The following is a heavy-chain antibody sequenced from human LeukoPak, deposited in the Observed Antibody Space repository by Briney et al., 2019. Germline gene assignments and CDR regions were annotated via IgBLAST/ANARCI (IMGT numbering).Heavy chain of an antibody. J-gene: IGHJ4*02. D-gene: IGHD6-19*01. V-gene: IGHV4-39*01. CDR3: ARIYTSGWYPYYFDY. CDR2: IYYSGST. Sequence: SETLSLTCTVSGGPISTSSYYWGWIRQPPGKGLEWIGSIYYSGSTYYNPSLKSRVTISVDTSKNQFSLNLSSVTAADTAVYYCARIYTSGWYPYYFDYWGQGTLVTVSS. CDR1: GGPISTSSYY.